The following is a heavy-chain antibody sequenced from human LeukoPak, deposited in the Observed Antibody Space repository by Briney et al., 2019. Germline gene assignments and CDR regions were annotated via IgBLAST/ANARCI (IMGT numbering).Heavy chain of an antibody. Sequence: PGRSLRLSCVTSGFIFSSYGIHWVRQAPGKELEWVAWHFASNKYYAESVRGRFTMSRDNSKSTLYLQMDSLRVEDTAVYYCARDLCSTTSCFDYWGQGTLVSVSS. J-gene: IGHJ4*02. V-gene: IGHV3-33*01. CDR2: WHFASNK. CDR3: ARDLCSTTSCFDY. D-gene: IGHD2-2*01. CDR1: GFIFSSYG.